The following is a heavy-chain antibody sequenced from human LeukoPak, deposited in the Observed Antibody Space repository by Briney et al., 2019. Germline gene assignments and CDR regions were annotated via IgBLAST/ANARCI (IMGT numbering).Heavy chain of an antibody. CDR1: GYTFTSYG. Sequence: ASVKVSCKASGYTFTSYGISWVRQAPGQGLEWMGWISAYNGNTNYAQKLQGRVTMTTDTSTSTAYMELRSLRSDDTAVYYSARAGTDCSGGSCYPYYYYYYMDVWGKGTTVTVSS. J-gene: IGHJ6*03. D-gene: IGHD2-15*01. CDR3: ARAGTDCSGGSCYPYYYYYYMDV. V-gene: IGHV1-18*01. CDR2: ISAYNGNT.